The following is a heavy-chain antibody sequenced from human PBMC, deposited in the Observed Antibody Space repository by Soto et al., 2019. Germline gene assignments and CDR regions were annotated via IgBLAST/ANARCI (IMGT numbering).Heavy chain of an antibody. D-gene: IGHD2-15*01. Sequence: QITLKESGPTLVKPTQTLTLTCTFSGFSLSTSGVGVAWIRQPPGKALEWLALIYWDDDKSYRPSLESTLTITQDNSQNHVVLTMTNMDSVDTATYYCAYLPCSGGSCYWFSFSGMDVWGQGTTVTVSS. J-gene: IGHJ6*02. CDR2: IYWDDDK. CDR3: AYLPCSGGSCYWFSFSGMDV. CDR1: GFSLSTSGVG. V-gene: IGHV2-5*02.